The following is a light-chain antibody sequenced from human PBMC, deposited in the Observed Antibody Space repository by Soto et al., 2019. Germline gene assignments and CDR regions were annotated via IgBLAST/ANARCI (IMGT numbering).Light chain of an antibody. CDR1: ISNIGNNY. CDR3: GTWDSSLSVVV. CDR2: DND. J-gene: IGLJ2*01. V-gene: IGLV1-51*01. Sequence: QLVLTQPPSVSAAAGQKVTISCSGSISNIGNNYLSWYQQLPGTAPKLLIYDNDKRPSGIPDRFSGSKSGTSATLGITGLQTGDEADYYCGTWDSSLSVVVFGGGTKLTVL.